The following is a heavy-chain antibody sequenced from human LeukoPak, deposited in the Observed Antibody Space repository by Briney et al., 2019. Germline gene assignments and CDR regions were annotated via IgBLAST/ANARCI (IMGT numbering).Heavy chain of an antibody. D-gene: IGHD6-13*01. J-gene: IGHJ4*02. CDR3: AREVAAAGMDYFDY. Sequence: PGRSLRLSCAASGFTFSSYGMHWVRQAPGKGLEWVAVIWYDGSNKYYADSVMGRFTISRDNSKNTLYLQMNSLRAEDTAVYYCAREVAAAGMDYFDYWGQGTLVTVSS. V-gene: IGHV3-33*01. CDR2: IWYDGSNK. CDR1: GFTFSSYG.